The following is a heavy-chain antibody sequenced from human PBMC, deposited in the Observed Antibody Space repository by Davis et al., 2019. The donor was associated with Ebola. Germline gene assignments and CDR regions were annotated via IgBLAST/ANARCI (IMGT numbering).Heavy chain of an antibody. Sequence: GESLKISCAASGFTVSSNYMSWVRQAPGKGLEWVSVIYSGGSTYYADSVKGRFTISRDNSKNTLYLQMNSLKTEDTAVYYCTTDGTFGVVHPNYYGMDVWGQGTTVTVSS. J-gene: IGHJ6*02. CDR3: TTDGTFGVVHPNYYGMDV. D-gene: IGHD3-3*01. V-gene: IGHV3-53*01. CDR2: IYSGGST. CDR1: GFTVSSNY.